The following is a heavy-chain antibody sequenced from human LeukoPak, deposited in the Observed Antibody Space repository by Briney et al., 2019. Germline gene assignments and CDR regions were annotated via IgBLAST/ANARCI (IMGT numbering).Heavy chain of an antibody. Sequence: SETLSLTCAVYGGSFSGYYWSWIRQPPGKGLEWVGEINHSGSTNYNPSLKSRVTISVDTSKNQFSLKLSSVTAAGTAVYYCARVRLRFYYGSGSYYSSFDYWGQGTLVTVSS. CDR1: GGSFSGYY. J-gene: IGHJ4*02. V-gene: IGHV4-34*01. CDR3: ARVRLRFYYGSGSYYSSFDY. D-gene: IGHD3-10*01. CDR2: INHSGST.